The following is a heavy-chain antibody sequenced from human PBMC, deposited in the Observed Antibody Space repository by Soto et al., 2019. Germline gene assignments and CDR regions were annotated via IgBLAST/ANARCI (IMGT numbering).Heavy chain of an antibody. CDR1: GYTFTRYG. D-gene: IGHD2-2*01. CDR2: ISAYNGNT. V-gene: IGHV1-18*04. Sequence: VASVKVSCKASGYTFTRYGISWVRQAPGQGLEWMGWISAYNGNTNYAQKLQGRVTMTTDTSTSTAYMELRSLRSDDTAVYYCAAIVVPAAIDNYYYGMDVWGQGTTVTVSS. CDR3: AAIVVPAAIDNYYYGMDV. J-gene: IGHJ6*02.